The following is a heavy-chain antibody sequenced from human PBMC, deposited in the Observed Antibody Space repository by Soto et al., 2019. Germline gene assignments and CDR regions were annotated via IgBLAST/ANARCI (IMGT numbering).Heavy chain of an antibody. J-gene: IGHJ4*02. CDR2: IYNGGST. Sequence: GGSLRLSCAASGFTVSRTHMNWVRQAPGKGLEWVSIIYNGGSTYYADSVKGRFTTSRDISKNTLYLEMNSLRAEDTAVYYCASDTSDSGLDYWGQGTLVTVSS. V-gene: IGHV3-53*05. CDR3: ASDTSDSGLDY. D-gene: IGHD2-21*01. CDR1: GFTVSRTH.